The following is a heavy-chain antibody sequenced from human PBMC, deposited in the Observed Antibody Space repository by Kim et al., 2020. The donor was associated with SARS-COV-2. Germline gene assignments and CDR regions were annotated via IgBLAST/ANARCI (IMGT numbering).Heavy chain of an antibody. V-gene: IGHV1-24*01. CDR3: ATAPAYCGGDCYSVGHWFDP. CDR2: FDPEDGET. J-gene: IGHJ5*02. CDR1: GYTLTELS. Sequence: ASVKVSCKVSGYTLTELSMHWVRQAPGKGLEWMGGFDPEDGETIYAQKFQSRVTMTEDTSTDTAYMELSSLRSEDTAVYYCATAPAYCGGDCYSVGHWFDPWGQGTLVTVSS. D-gene: IGHD2-21*02.